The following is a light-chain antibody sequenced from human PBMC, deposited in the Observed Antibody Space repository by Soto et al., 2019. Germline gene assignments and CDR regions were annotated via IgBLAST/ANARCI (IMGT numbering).Light chain of an antibody. CDR3: MQSAQIPNT. J-gene: IGKJ2*01. CDR1: ESLDDWGGSNF. Sequence: EIVLNQTPLSLSVTPGLPASISCQSSESLDDWGGSNFLYWYLQRPGQPPKLLMYEVSHRFSGVPDRFSGIGSGTDFTLTISRVEADDAGIYYCMQSAQIPNTLGKWTKREIK. V-gene: IGKV2D-29*01. CDR2: EVS.